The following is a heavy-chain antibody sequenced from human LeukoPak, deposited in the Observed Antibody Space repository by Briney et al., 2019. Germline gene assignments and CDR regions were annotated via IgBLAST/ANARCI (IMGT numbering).Heavy chain of an antibody. J-gene: IGHJ6*03. CDR1: GYTFTSYD. Sequence: ASVKVSCKASGYTFTSYDINWVRQAPGQGLEWMGWINPNSGSTNYAQKFQGRVTMTRDTSISTAYMELSRLRSDDTAVYYCARDNYSNYYYYYYMDVWGKGTTVTVSS. D-gene: IGHD2-15*01. V-gene: IGHV1-2*02. CDR3: ARDNYSNYYYYYYMDV. CDR2: INPNSGST.